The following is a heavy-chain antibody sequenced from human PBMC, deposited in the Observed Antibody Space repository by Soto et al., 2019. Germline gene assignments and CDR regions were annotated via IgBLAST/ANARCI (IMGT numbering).Heavy chain of an antibody. Sequence: GGSLRLSCAASGFTFSSYAMSWVRQAPGKGLKWVSAISGSGGSTYYADSVKGRFTISRDNSKNTLYLQMNSLRAEDTAVYYCAKGPSYYYGSGSYYFPSWGQGT. CDR3: AKGPSYYYGSGSYYFPS. V-gene: IGHV3-23*01. CDR1: GFTFSSYA. CDR2: ISGSGGST. J-gene: IGHJ5*02. D-gene: IGHD3-10*01.